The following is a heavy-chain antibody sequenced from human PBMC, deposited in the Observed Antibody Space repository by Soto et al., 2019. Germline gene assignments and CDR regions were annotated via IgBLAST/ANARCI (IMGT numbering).Heavy chain of an antibody. D-gene: IGHD6-19*01. V-gene: IGHV3-23*01. CDR3: TNGRGYSSGWSLTY. Sequence: EVQLLESGGGLVQPGGSLRLSCAASGFTFSSYAMSWVRQAPGKGLEWVSAISGSGGSTYYADSVKGRFTISRDNSKNTLYLQMNSLRAEDTAVYYCTNGRGYSSGWSLTYWGQGTLVTISS. CDR2: ISGSGGST. J-gene: IGHJ4*02. CDR1: GFTFSSYA.